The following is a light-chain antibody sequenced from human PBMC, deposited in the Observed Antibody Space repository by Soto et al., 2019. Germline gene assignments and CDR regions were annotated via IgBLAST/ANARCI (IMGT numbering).Light chain of an antibody. Sequence: QSVLTQPPSASGSPGQSVAISCTGTSSDVGGYNYVSWYQQHPGKAPKLMIYDVNKRPSGVPQRFSASKSGNTASLTISGLQAEDEADYYCCSYAGTYTYVFGIGTKVTVL. J-gene: IGLJ1*01. CDR3: CSYAGTYTYV. CDR1: SSDVGGYNY. CDR2: DVN. V-gene: IGLV2-11*01.